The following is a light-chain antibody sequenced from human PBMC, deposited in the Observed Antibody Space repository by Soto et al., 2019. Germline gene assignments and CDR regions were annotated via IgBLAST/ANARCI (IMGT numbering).Light chain of an antibody. Sequence: QSVLTQPASVSGSPGQSITISCTGASSDVGTYNLVSWYQQHPGKAPKLMIYEVSKRPSGVSNRFSGSKSGNTASLTISGLQAEDEADYYCCSYAGSNTLYVFGTGTEVTVL. CDR3: CSYAGSNTLYV. V-gene: IGLV2-23*02. CDR2: EVS. CDR1: SSDVGTYNL. J-gene: IGLJ1*01.